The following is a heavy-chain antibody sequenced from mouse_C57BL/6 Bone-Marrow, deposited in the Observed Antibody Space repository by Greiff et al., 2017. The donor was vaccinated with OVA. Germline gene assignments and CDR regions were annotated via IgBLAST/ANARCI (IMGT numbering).Heavy chain of an antibody. CDR3: ARVTGTSFDY. Sequence: VQLQESGPELVKPGASVKISCKASGYSFTSYYIHWVKQRPGQGLEWIGWIYPGSGNTKYNEKFKGKATLTADTSSSTAYMQLSSLTSEDSAVYYCARVTGTSFDYWGKGTTLTVSS. J-gene: IGHJ2*01. D-gene: IGHD4-1*01. CDR2: IYPGSGNT. CDR1: GYSFTSYY. V-gene: IGHV1-66*01.